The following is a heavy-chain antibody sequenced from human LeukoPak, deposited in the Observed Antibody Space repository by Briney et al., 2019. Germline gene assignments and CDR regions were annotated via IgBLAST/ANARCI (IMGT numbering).Heavy chain of an antibody. D-gene: IGHD4-23*01. V-gene: IGHV3-11*05. CDR3: ARDPRYGGTARPAVAWDY. CDR1: GFTFRVYY. CDR2: ISGSGSNT. Sequence: GGSLRLSCVASGFTFRVYYMSWIRRAPGKGLEWVSYISGSGSNTDYADSVKGRFTISRDNANNSLHLQMKRLRGEVTAGSYCARDPRYGGTARPAVAWDYWGQGTLVTVSS. J-gene: IGHJ4*02.